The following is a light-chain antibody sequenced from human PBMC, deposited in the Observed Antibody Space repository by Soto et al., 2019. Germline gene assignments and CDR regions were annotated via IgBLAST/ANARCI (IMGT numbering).Light chain of an antibody. CDR2: LNSDGSH. J-gene: IGLJ3*02. CDR3: QNWGTGIWV. V-gene: IGLV4-69*01. Sequence: QLVLTQSPSASASLGASVKLTCTLSSGHSSYAIAWHQQQPEKGPRYLMKLNSDGSHSKRDGIPDRFSGSSSGAERYLTITSLQSVDEADYYCQNWGTGIWVFGGGTKLTVL. CDR1: SGHSSYA.